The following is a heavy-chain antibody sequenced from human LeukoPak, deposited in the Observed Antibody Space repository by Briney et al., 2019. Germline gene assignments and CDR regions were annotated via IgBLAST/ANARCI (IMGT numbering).Heavy chain of an antibody. V-gene: IGHV4-59*08. CDR1: GGSISSYY. D-gene: IGHD3-10*01. Sequence: SETLSLTCTVSGGSISSYYWSWIRQSPGKGLEWIGYIYYSGSTNYNPSLKWRDTILIDTSKNQFSLKLSPVTAADPVVYYCGSTTYNPSLKSRVPILIDTSKNQFSLKLSSVTAADTAVYYCARTYYDYVWGTGYFDQWGQGTLVTVSS. J-gene: IGHJ4*02. CDR2: IYYSGST. CDR3: GSTTYNPSLKSRVPILIDTSKNQFSLKLSSVTAADTAVYYCARTYYDYVWGTGYFDQ.